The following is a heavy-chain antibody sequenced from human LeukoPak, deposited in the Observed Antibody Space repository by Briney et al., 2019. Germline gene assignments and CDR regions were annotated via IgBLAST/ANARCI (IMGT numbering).Heavy chain of an antibody. CDR3: ASARKHKAYCGGDCRDY. J-gene: IGHJ4*02. CDR1: GGSISSGGYY. Sequence: SETLSLTCTVSGGSISSGGYYWSWIRQHPGKGLEWIGYIYYSGSTYYNPSLKSRVTISVDTSKNQFSLKLSSVTAADTAVYYCASARKHKAYCGGDCRDYWGQGTLVTVSS. V-gene: IGHV4-31*03. CDR2: IYYSGST. D-gene: IGHD2-21*02.